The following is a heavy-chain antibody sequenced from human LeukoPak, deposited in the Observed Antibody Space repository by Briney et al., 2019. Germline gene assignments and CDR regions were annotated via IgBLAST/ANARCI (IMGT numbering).Heavy chain of an antibody. CDR2: IYPSGNT. Sequence: SETLSLTCTVSGASISSYYWSWIRQPAGKGLEWIGHIYPSGNTNYNPSLKTRVTISVDKSKNQFSLKLNSVTAADTAVYYCARSGGSSWYYFDFWGQGTLVTVSS. J-gene: IGHJ4*02. V-gene: IGHV4-4*07. CDR3: ARSGGSSWYYFDF. CDR1: GASISSYY. D-gene: IGHD6-13*01.